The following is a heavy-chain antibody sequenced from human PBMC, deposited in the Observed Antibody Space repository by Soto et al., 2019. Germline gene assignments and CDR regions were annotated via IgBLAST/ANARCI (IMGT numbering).Heavy chain of an antibody. CDR1: GFTFSSYA. CDR2: VSYDGSIE. V-gene: IGHV3-30*18. D-gene: IGHD3-16*01. J-gene: IGHJ5*02. Sequence: GGSLRLSCTASGFTFSSYAMHWVRQAPGRGLEWVAVVSYDGSIENYVESVRGRFTISRDNSKNTVFLQMNSLRVEDTAVYYCAKDLYYYDFSLNDSWGQGTLVTVSS. CDR3: AKDLYYYDFSLNDS.